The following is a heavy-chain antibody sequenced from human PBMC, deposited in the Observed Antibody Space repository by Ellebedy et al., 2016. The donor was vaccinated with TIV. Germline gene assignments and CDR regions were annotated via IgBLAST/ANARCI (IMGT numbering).Heavy chain of an antibody. Sequence: SETLSLTCTVSGGSISPYYWSWIRQFPGKGLEWIGYISHTGTTKYNPSLKRRTTLSVDTSHNQVSVRLTSVTAADTAVYFCARPLWAAGLPSDAFDMWGQGTRVTVSA. CDR3: ARPLWAAGLPSDAFDM. V-gene: IGHV4-4*09. D-gene: IGHD3-16*01. J-gene: IGHJ3*02. CDR1: GGSISPYY. CDR2: ISHTGTT.